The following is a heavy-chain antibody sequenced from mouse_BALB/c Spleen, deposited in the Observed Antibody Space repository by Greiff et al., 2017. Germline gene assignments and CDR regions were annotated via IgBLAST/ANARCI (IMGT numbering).Heavy chain of an antibody. CDR3: ARSGGNYDYFDY. Sequence: EVQRVESGAELVKPGASVKLSCTASGFNIKDTYMHWVKQRPEQGLEWIGRIDPANGNTKYDPKFQGKATITADTSSNTAYLQLSSLTSEDTAVYYCARSGGNYDYFDYWGQGTTLTVSS. CDR1: GFNIKDTY. V-gene: IGHV14-3*02. CDR2: IDPANGNT. D-gene: IGHD2-1*01. J-gene: IGHJ2*01.